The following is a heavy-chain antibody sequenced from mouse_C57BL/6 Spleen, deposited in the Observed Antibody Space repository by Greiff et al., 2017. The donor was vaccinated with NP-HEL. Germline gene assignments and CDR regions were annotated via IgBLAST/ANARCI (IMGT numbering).Heavy chain of an antibody. V-gene: IGHV1-52*01. CDR1: GYTFTSYW. D-gene: IGHD1-1*01. CDR2: IDPSDSET. CDR3: ARWNYYGSSYGYFDV. J-gene: IGHJ1*03. Sequence: QVQLQQSGAELVRPGSSVKLSCKASGYTFTSYWMHWVKQRPIQGLEWIGNIDPSDSETHYNQKFKDKATLTVDKSSSTAYMQLSSLTSEDSAVYYCARWNYYGSSYGYFDVWGTGTTVTVSS.